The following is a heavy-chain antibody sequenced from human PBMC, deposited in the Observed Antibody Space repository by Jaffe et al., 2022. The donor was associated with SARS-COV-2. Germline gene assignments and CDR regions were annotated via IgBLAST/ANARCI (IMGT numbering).Heavy chain of an antibody. J-gene: IGHJ5*02. CDR3: AKMGGGSKNWFDP. Sequence: EVQLVESGGGLIQPGGSLRLSCVASGFTFTSDAMRWVRQAPGKGLEWVSSITGSGDTTYYVDSVKGRFTISRDNSKNTVYLQMNSLRAEDTAVYYCAKMGGGSKNWFDPWGQGTLVTVSS. CDR1: GFTFTSDA. V-gene: IGHV3-23*04. CDR2: ITGSGDTT. D-gene: IGHD2-15*01.